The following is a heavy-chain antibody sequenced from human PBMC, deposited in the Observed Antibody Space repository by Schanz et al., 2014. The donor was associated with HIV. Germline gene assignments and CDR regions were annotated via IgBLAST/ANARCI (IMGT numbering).Heavy chain of an antibody. CDR1: GGTFSNYA. CDR3: ARGRYSGSYYNY. Sequence: QVQLVQSGAEVKKPGSSVKVSCKASGGTFSNYAINWVRQAPGQGLEWMGGIIPIFGTSNYAQKFQGRVTITADESTSTAYMELSSLRSEATAVYYCARGRYSGSYYNYWGQGTLVTVSS. D-gene: IGHD1-26*01. V-gene: IGHV1-69*01. CDR2: IIPIFGTS. J-gene: IGHJ4*02.